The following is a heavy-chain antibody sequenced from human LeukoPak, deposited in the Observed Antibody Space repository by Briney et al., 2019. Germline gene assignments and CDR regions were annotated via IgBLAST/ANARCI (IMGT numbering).Heavy chain of an antibody. CDR1: GFTFGDYA. Sequence: PGRSLRLSCTASGFTFGDYAMSWFRQAPGKGLEWVGFIRSKAYGGTTEYAASVKGRFTISRDDPKSIAYLQMNSLKTEDTAVYYCTRDGDSSGLYFDYWGQGTLVTVSS. CDR2: IRSKAYGGTT. D-gene: IGHD6-19*01. V-gene: IGHV3-49*03. J-gene: IGHJ4*02. CDR3: TRDGDSSGLYFDY.